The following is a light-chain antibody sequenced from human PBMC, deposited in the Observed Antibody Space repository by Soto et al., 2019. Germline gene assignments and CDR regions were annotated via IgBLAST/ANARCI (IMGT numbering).Light chain of an antibody. V-gene: IGKV3D-15*01. CDR1: QSVSSN. CDR3: QQYNNWSKT. J-gene: IGKJ2*01. CDR2: GAS. Sequence: EIVMTQSPATLSVSPGERATLSCRASQSVSSNLAWYQQKPGQAPRLLIYGASIRATGIPARFSGSGSGTEFTLTISSLQSEDFAVYYCQQYNNWSKTFGQGTKLEIK.